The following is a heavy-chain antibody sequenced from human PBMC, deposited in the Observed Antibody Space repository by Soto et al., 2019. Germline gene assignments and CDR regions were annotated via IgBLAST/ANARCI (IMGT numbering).Heavy chain of an antibody. CDR2: ISSSGTTI. CDR3: ASSEGNYYYYGMDV. V-gene: IGHV3-11*01. Sequence: GGSLRLSCEASRFRFSDYYMSWVRQAPGKGLEWVSFISSSGTTIYYADSVKGRFTISRDNAKNSLFLQMNSLRVEDTAVYYCASSEGNYYYYGMDVWGQGTTVT. J-gene: IGHJ6*02. CDR1: RFRFSDYY.